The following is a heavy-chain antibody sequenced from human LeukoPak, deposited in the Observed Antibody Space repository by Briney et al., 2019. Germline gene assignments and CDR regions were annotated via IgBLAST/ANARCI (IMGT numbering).Heavy chain of an antibody. CDR2: IYTSGST. CDR3: ARDTGYSSGWYTLDAFDI. Sequence: SETLSLTCTVSGGSISSGSYYWSWIRQPAGKGLEWIGRIYTSGSTNYNPSLKSRVTISVDTSKNQFSLKLSSVTAADTAVYYCARDTGYSSGWYTLDAFDIWGQGTMVTVSS. J-gene: IGHJ3*02. V-gene: IGHV4-61*02. D-gene: IGHD6-19*01. CDR1: GGSISSGSYY.